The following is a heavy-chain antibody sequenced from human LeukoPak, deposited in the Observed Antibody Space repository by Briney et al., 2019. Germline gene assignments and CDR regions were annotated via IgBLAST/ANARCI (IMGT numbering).Heavy chain of an antibody. D-gene: IGHD2-21*02. V-gene: IGHV3-21*01. Sequence: GGSLRLSCAASGFTFSSYAMSWVRQAPGKGLEWVSSISSSSSYIYYADSVKGRFTISRDNAKNSLFLQMNSLRAEDTAVYYCARGEVVTASLPDYFYYYMDVWGKGTTVTISS. CDR2: ISSSSSYI. CDR3: ARGEVVTASLPDYFYYYMDV. J-gene: IGHJ6*03. CDR1: GFTFSSYA.